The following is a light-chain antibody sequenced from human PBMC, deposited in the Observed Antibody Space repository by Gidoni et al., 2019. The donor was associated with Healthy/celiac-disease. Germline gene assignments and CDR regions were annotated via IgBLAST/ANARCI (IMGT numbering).Light chain of an antibody. CDR2: WAS. CDR3: QKYYRTLT. J-gene: IGKJ4*01. Sequence: DIVMTQSPYSLAVSLGERATINCKSSQSVLYSSNNKNYLAWYQQKPGQPPKLLIYWASTRESGVPDRLSGRGSGTDFTRTISSLQAEDVAVYYCQKYYRTLTFGGGTKVEIK. CDR1: QSVLYSSNNKNY. V-gene: IGKV4-1*01.